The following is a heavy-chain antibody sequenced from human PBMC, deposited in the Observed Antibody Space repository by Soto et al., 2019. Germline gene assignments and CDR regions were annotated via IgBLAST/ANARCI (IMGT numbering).Heavy chain of an antibody. V-gene: IGHV1-18*01. CDR2: ISAYNGNT. CDR3: AREPNDFDY. J-gene: IGHJ4*02. CDR1: GYTFTSYG. D-gene: IGHD7-27*01. Sequence: QVQLVQSGAEVKKPGASVKVSCKASGYTFTSYGISWVRQAPGQGLEWMGWISAYNGNTHYAQKLQGRVTMTTDTATSTACLELRSLRSDDTAGYYCAREPNDFDYWGQGTLVTVSS.